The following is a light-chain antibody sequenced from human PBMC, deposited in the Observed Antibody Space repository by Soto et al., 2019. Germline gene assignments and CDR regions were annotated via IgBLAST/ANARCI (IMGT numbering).Light chain of an antibody. CDR1: SSDVGDYKY. CDR3: SSYAGSNVI. CDR2: EVD. V-gene: IGLV2-8*01. Sequence: QSVLTQPPSASGSPGQSVTISCTGTSSDVGDYKYVSWYQQHPGKAPKLMIYEVDKRPSGVPDRFSGSKSGNTASLAVSGLLAEDEADYFCSSYAGSNVIFGGGTKVTVL. J-gene: IGLJ2*01.